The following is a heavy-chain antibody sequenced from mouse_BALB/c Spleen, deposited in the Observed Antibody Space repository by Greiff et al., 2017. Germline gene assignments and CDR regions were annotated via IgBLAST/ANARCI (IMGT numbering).Heavy chain of an antibody. J-gene: IGHJ4*01. D-gene: IGHD2-4*01. CDR3: ARDFDYDGNAMDY. V-gene: IGHV5-4*02. CDR1: GFTFSDYY. CDR2: ISDGGSYT. Sequence: EVKLMESGGGLVKPGGSLKLSCAASGFTFSDYYMYWVRQTPEKRLEWVATISDGGSYTYYPDSVKGRFTISRDNAKNNLYLQMSSLKSEDTAMYYCARDFDYDGNAMDYWGQGTSVTVSS.